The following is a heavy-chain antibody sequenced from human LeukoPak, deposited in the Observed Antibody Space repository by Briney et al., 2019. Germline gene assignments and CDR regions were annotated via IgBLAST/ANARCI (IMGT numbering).Heavy chain of an antibody. Sequence: ASVKVSCKASGYTFTSYGISWVRQAPGQGLEWMGWINPNIGDTNYAQKFQGRVTMTRDTSSSTAYMELSRLRSDDTAVYYCARAGHNSDSGGYDHWGQGTLVTVSS. CDR2: INPNIGDT. CDR1: GYTFTSYG. CDR3: ARAGHNSDSGGYDH. J-gene: IGHJ4*02. D-gene: IGHD3-22*01. V-gene: IGHV1-2*02.